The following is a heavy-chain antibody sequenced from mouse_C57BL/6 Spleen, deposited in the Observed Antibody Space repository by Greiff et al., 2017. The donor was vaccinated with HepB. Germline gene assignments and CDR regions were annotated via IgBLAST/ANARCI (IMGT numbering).Heavy chain of an antibody. Sequence: VHVKQSGTVLARPGASVKMSCKTSGYTFTSYWMHWVKQRPGQGLEWIGTIYPGNSDTSYNQNFKGKAKLTAVTSASTAYMELSSLTNEDSAVYYCTSYYGSWYFDVWGTGTTVTVSS. J-gene: IGHJ1*03. CDR1: GYTFTSYW. V-gene: IGHV1-5*01. D-gene: IGHD1-1*01. CDR2: IYPGNSDT. CDR3: TSYYGSWYFDV.